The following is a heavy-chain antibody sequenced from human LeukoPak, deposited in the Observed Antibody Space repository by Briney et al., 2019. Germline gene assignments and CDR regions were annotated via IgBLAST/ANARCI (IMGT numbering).Heavy chain of an antibody. CDR1: GGTFSSYA. J-gene: IGHJ4*02. CDR3: ARGEWFGELLTTSSPFDY. Sequence: GSSVKVSCKASGGTFSSYAISWVRQAPGQGLEWMGRIIPILGTANYAQKFQGRVTITTDESTSTAYMELSSLRSEDTAVYYCARGEWFGELLTTSSPFDYWGQGTLVTVSS. V-gene: IGHV1-69*11. CDR2: IIPILGTA. D-gene: IGHD3-10*01.